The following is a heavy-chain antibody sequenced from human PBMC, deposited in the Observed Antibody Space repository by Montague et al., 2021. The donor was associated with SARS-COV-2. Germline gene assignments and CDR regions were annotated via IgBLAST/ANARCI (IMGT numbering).Heavy chain of an antibody. D-gene: IGHD1-26*01. Sequence: SETLSLTCTVSGGSVNSGSYHWNWIRQPPGKGLEWIGYIYYSGSTSYNPSLKSRVTISLDTSKNQFSLNLTSVTAADTAVYYCARFTSTGSGSYYIFDYWGQGTLVTVSS. CDR3: ARFTSTGSGSYYIFDY. V-gene: IGHV4-61*01. CDR1: GGSVNSGSYH. CDR2: IYYSGST. J-gene: IGHJ4*02.